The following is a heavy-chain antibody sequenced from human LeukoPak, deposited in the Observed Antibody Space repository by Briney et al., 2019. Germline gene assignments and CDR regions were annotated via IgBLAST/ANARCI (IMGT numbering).Heavy chain of an antibody. CDR3: AREGDIAAAGTVFDY. Sequence: GGSLRLSCAVSGFTFSSYAMNWVRQAPGKGLEWVSTIRGSGGITYYADSVKGRFTISRDNSKNTLFLQMNSLRAEDTAVYYCAREGDIAAAGTVFDYWGQGTLVTVSS. CDR1: GFTFSSYA. J-gene: IGHJ4*02. D-gene: IGHD6-13*01. CDR2: IRGSGGIT. V-gene: IGHV3-23*01.